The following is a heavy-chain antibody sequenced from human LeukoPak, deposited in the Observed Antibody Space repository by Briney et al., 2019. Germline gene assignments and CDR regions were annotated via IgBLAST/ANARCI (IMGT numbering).Heavy chain of an antibody. V-gene: IGHV1-8*01. CDR1: GYTFTSYD. Sequence: ASVKVSCKASGYTFTSYDVNWARQASGQGLEWMGWMNPNSGNTGYAQKFQGRVTMTRNTSVTTAYMELSSLTSDDAAVYYCASRTVNSGSLLPFDYWGQGTLVTVSS. CDR2: MNPNSGNT. J-gene: IGHJ4*02. D-gene: IGHD1-26*01. CDR3: ASRTVNSGSLLPFDY.